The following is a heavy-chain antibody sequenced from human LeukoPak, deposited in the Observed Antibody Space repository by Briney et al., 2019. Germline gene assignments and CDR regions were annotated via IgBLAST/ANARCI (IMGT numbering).Heavy chain of an antibody. D-gene: IGHD2-2*01. CDR2: ISGSGGST. J-gene: IGHJ4*02. CDR3: AKDIKRYSLLSASFDY. Sequence: GGSLILSCAASGFTFSSYAMSWVRPAPGKGLEWVSAISGSGGSTYYADSVKGRFTISRDNSKNTLYLQMNSLRAEDTAVYYCAKDIKRYSLLSASFDYWGQGTLVTVSS. V-gene: IGHV3-23*01. CDR1: GFTFSSYA.